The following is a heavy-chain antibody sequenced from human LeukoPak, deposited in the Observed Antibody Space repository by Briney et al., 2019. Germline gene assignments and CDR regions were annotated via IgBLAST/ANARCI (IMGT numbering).Heavy chain of an antibody. CDR3: ARDSAVAGTYWFDY. CDR1: EFTFTSYS. J-gene: IGHJ4*02. Sequence: GGSLRLSCAASEFTFTSYSMNWVRQAPGKGLEWVSYISSSGSTIYYADSVKGRFTISRDNAKNSLYLQMNSLRAEDTAVYYCARDSAVAGTYWFDYWGQGTLVTVSS. CDR2: ISSSGSTI. D-gene: IGHD6-19*01. V-gene: IGHV3-48*01.